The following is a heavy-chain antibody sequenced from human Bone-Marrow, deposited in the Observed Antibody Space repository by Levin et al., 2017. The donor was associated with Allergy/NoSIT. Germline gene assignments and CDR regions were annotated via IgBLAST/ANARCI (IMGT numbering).Heavy chain of an antibody. CDR3: ATDPNCGGDCYYRAFDV. CDR2: FDPGDGET. Sequence: ASVKVSCKVSGYTLAELSIHWVRQSPGKGLEWMGGFDPGDGETFYAQTFQGRVTMTENTSTGTAYMELSSLRSEDTAVYYCATDPNCGGDCYYRAFDVWGQGTVVTVSS. J-gene: IGHJ3*01. D-gene: IGHD2-21*02. CDR1: GYTLAELS. V-gene: IGHV1-24*01.